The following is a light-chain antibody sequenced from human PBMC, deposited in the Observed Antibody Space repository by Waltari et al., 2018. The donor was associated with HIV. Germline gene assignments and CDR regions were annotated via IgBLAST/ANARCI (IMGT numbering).Light chain of an antibody. V-gene: IGKV1-27*01. CDR2: GAS. CDR3: QKYNNAPHT. J-gene: IGKJ3*01. Sequence: DIQMTQSPSSLSASVGDRVTITCRASQGISNHLAWYQKKPGKVPELLIYGASNLQSGVPSRFSGGGSGTEFTLTISGLQPEDVAAYYCQKYNNAPHTFGPGTTVDL. CDR1: QGISNH.